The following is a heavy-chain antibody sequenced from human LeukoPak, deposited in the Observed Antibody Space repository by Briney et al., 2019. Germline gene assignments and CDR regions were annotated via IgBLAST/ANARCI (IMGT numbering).Heavy chain of an antibody. CDR1: GGSISSYY. D-gene: IGHD3-3*01. V-gene: IGHV4-59*01. CDR3: ARVHGGWFDP. CDR2: IYYSGST. J-gene: IGHJ5*02. Sequence: SETLSLTCTVSGGSISSYYWSWIRQPPGKGLEWIGYIYYSGSTNYNPSLKSRVTISVDTSKNQFSLKLSSVTAADTAVHYCARVHGGWFDPWGQGTLVTVSS.